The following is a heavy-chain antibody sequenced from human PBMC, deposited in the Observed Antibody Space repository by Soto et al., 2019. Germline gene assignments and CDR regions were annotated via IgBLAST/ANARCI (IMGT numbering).Heavy chain of an antibody. CDR3: ARVVLLWFGEIPLYYYGMDV. D-gene: IGHD3-10*01. CDR2: ISAYNGNT. V-gene: IGHV1-18*01. CDR1: GYTFTSYG. J-gene: IGHJ6*02. Sequence: QVQLVQSGAEVKKPGASVKVSCKASGYTFTSYGISWVRQAPGQGLEWMGWISAYNGNTKYAQKLQGRVTMTTDTSTSTAYMELRSLRSDDTAVYYGARVVLLWFGEIPLYYYGMDVWGQGTKVTVSS.